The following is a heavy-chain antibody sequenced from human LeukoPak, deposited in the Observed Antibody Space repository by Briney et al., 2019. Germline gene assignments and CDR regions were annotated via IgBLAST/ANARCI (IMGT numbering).Heavy chain of an antibody. CDR2: ISGSGGRT. J-gene: IGHJ4*02. D-gene: IGHD1-26*01. CDR3: ARGAALVGTASFIFDY. V-gene: IGHV3-23*01. Sequence: GGSQRLSCAASAFAFTSHAMSWVRQAPGKGLEWVSSISGSGGRTYYPDSLRGRFTISRDNSKDTVYLQMNGLTADDTAVYYCARGAALVGTASFIFDYWGPGTLVAVSS. CDR1: AFAFTSHA.